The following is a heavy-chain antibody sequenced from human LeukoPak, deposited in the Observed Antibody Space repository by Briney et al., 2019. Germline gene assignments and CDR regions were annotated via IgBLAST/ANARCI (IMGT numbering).Heavy chain of an antibody. D-gene: IGHD2-15*01. CDR3: AKALPSPRGSALDY. CDR2: IWYDGSNK. J-gene: IGHJ4*02. V-gene: IGHV3-33*06. Sequence: GGSLRPSCAASGFTFSSYGMHGVRQAPGKGLEGVAVIWYDGSNKYYADSVKGRFTISRDNSKNTLYLQMNSLRAEDTAVYYCAKALPSPRGSALDYWGQGTLVTVSS. CDR1: GFTFSSYG.